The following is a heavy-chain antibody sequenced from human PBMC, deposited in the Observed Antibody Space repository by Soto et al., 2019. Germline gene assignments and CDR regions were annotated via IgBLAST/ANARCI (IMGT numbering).Heavy chain of an antibody. CDR1: GYSFTSYW. Sequence: PGESLKISCKGSGYSFTSYWIGWVRQMPGKGLEWMGIIYPGDSDTRYSPSFQGQVTISADKSISTAYLQWSSLKASDTAMYYCAVTPEYSGSYLGPGDWFDPWGQGTLVTVSS. V-gene: IGHV5-51*01. D-gene: IGHD1-26*01. CDR2: IYPGDSDT. J-gene: IGHJ5*02. CDR3: AVTPEYSGSYLGPGDWFDP.